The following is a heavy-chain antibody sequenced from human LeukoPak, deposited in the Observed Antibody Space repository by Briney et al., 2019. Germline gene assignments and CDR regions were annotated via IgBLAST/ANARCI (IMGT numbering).Heavy chain of an antibody. Sequence: GRSLRLSLAASGFTFSSYGMHWVRQAPGKGLEWVAVISYDGSNKYYADSVKGRFTISRDNSKNTLYLQMNSLRAEDTAVYYCAKVVVVVAATPHGYGMDVWGQGTTVTVSS. J-gene: IGHJ6*02. V-gene: IGHV3-30*18. CDR1: GFTFSSYG. D-gene: IGHD2-15*01. CDR3: AKVVVVVAATPHGYGMDV. CDR2: ISYDGSNK.